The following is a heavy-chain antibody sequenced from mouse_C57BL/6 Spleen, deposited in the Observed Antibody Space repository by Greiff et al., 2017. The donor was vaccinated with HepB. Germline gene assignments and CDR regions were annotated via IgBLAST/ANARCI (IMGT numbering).Heavy chain of an antibody. CDR2: IYPGDGDT. D-gene: IGHD1-1*01. Sequence: QVQLQQSGPELVKPGASVKISCKASGYAFSSSWMNWVKQRPGKGLEWIGRIYPGDGDTNYNGKFKGKATLTADKSSSTAYMQLSSLTSEDSAVYFCARWINYYGSSYDYWGQGTTLTVSS. J-gene: IGHJ2*01. CDR1: GYAFSSSW. V-gene: IGHV1-82*01. CDR3: ARWINYYGSSYDY.